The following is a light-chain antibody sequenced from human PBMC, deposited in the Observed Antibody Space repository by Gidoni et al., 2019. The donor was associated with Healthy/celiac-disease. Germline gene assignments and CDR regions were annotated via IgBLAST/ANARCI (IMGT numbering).Light chain of an antibody. Sequence: IQMTQSPSTLSASVGDRVTITCRASQSISSWLAWYQQKPGKAPKLLIYKASSLESGVPSRFSGSGSGTEFTLTISSLQPDDFATYYCQQYNSYSRTFGQXTKVEI. V-gene: IGKV1-5*03. CDR3: QQYNSYSRT. CDR1: QSISSW. J-gene: IGKJ1*01. CDR2: KAS.